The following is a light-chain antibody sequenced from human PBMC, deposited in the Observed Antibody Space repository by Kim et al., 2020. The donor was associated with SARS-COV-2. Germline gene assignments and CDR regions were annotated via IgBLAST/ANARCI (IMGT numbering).Light chain of an antibody. CDR3: SSYTSTTTYWV. J-gene: IGLJ3*02. Sequence: QSALTQPASVSGSPGQSITISCIGTSSDVGDYNYVSWYQQHPGKVPKLMIYEVTNRPSGVSNRFSGSKSGNTASLTISGLQAEDEADYYCSSYTSTTTYWVFGGGTQLTVL. V-gene: IGLV2-14*01. CDR2: EVT. CDR1: SSDVGDYNY.